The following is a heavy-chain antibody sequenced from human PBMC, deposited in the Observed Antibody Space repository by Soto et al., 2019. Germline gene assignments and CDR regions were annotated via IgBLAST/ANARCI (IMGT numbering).Heavy chain of an antibody. CDR2: ISGSGGST. CDR1: GFTFSSYA. D-gene: IGHD4-4*01. CDR3: AKDQGVTTEYYYYGMDV. V-gene: IGHV3-23*01. J-gene: IGHJ6*02. Sequence: VGSLRLSCAASGFTFSSYAMSWVRQAPGKGLEWVSAISGSGGSTYYADSVKGRFTISRDNSKNTLYLQMNSLRAEDTAVYYCAKDQGVTTEYYYYGMDVWGQGTTVTVSS.